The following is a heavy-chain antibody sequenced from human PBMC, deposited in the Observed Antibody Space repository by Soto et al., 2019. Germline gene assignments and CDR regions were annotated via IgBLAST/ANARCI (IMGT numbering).Heavy chain of an antibody. Sequence: PSETLSLTCTVSGGSISSYYWSWIRQPPGKGLEWIGYIYYSGSTNYNPSLKSRVTISVDTSKNQFSLKLSSVTAADTAVYYCASYHDSSGFYFDYWGQGTLVTVSS. J-gene: IGHJ4*02. V-gene: IGHV4-59*01. CDR2: IYYSGST. CDR1: GGSISSYY. D-gene: IGHD3-22*01. CDR3: ASYHDSSGFYFDY.